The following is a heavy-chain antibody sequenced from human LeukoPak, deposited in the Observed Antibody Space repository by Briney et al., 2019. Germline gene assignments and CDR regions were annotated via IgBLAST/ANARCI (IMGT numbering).Heavy chain of an antibody. CDR3: GRRVVVLPFSWYYYHMDV. CDR1: GYTFTSYD. CDR2: MNPNSGNT. J-gene: IGHJ6*03. Sequence: ASVKVSCKASGYTFTSYDINWVRQATGQGLEWMGWMNPNSGNTGYAQKFQGRVTMTRNTSISTAYMELSSLRSEDTAVYYCGRRVVVLPFSWYYYHMDVWGKGTTVTVSS. D-gene: IGHD3-22*01. V-gene: IGHV1-8*01.